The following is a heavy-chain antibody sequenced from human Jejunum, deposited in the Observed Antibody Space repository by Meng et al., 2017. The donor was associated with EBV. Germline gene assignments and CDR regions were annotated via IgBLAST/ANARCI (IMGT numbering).Heavy chain of an antibody. CDR1: GFTFSSYA. CDR2: FSGSGGPT. J-gene: IGHJ4*02. CDR3: AKDVVGATDF. Sequence: QMGESGRRCVQACGSLSLSCAPSGFTFSSYAMTWCRQAPGKGLEWLSTFSGSGGPTYDADSVRGRFTISRDNSKTTLYLQMNTLRAEDTAVYYCAKDVVGATDFWGQGTLVTVSS. D-gene: IGHD1-26*01. V-gene: IGHV3-23*04.